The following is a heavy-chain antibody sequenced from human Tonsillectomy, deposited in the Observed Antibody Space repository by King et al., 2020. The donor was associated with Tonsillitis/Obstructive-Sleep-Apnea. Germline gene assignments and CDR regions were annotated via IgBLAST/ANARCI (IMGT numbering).Heavy chain of an antibody. J-gene: IGHJ4*02. Sequence: VQLVESGGGLVKPGRSLRLSCTASGFTFGDYAMSWFRQAPGKGREWVGFIRSKAYGGTTEYAASVKGRFTISRDDSKSIAYLQMNSLKTEDTAVYYCTRAYYDFWSGYYGGRYWGQGTLVTVSS. V-gene: IGHV3-49*05. D-gene: IGHD3-3*01. CDR1: GFTFGDYA. CDR3: TRAYYDFWSGYYGGRY. CDR2: IRSKAYGGTT.